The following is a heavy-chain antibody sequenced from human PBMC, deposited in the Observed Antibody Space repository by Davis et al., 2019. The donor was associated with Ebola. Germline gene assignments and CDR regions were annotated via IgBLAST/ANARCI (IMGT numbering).Heavy chain of an antibody. D-gene: IGHD1-26*01. CDR3: ARAGGNYYLNAFDI. V-gene: IGHV3-21*01. J-gene: IGHJ3*02. CDR1: GLTFTTDN. Sequence: GESLKISCAASGLTFTTDNMHWVRQAPGKGLEWVSSIRASGSYIFYADSVKGRFAISRDNAKKSLFLQMNSLSVEDTAVYYCARAGGNYYLNAFDIWGQGTVVTVSS. CDR2: IRASGSYI.